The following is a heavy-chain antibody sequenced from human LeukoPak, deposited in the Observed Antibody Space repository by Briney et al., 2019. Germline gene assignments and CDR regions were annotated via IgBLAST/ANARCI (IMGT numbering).Heavy chain of an antibody. D-gene: IGHD1-26*01. CDR3: ARALRSGSYYEVDY. J-gene: IGHJ4*02. CDR1: GYTFTGYY. CDR2: SNPNSGGT. Sequence: ASVKVSCKASGYTFTGYYMHWVRQAPGQGLEWMGWSNPNSGGTKYAQKFQGRVTMTRDTSISTAYMELSRLRSEDTAVYYCARALRSGSYYEVDYWGQGTLVTVSS. V-gene: IGHV1-2*02.